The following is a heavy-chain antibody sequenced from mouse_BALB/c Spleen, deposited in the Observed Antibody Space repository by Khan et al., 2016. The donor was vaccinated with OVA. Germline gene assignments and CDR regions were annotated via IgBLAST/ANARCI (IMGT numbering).Heavy chain of an antibody. CDR2: INPNNGDS. Sequence: QVQLQQPGAELVKPGTSVKISCKASGYTFTSYYMYWVKQRPGQGLEWIGGINPNNGDSNFNEKFKSKATLTVDKSSSTAYMQLGILTSEDSAVYYCARSGYGNPFAYWGQGPLVTVSA. CDR1: GYTFTSYY. V-gene: IGHV1S81*02. CDR3: ARSGYGNPFAY. D-gene: IGHD2-1*01. J-gene: IGHJ3*01.